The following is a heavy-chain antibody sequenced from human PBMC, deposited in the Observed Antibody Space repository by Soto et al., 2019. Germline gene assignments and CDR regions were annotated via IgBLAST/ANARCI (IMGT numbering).Heavy chain of an antibody. CDR2: IYFSGST. D-gene: IGHD2-2*01. V-gene: IGHV4-30-4*01. CDR3: ARDPMPDHYYYGMDI. CDR1: GGSVSSRDYY. Sequence: LSLTFTVSGGSVSSRDYYWSWVRQSPGKGLEWIGYIYFSGSTYFNPSLKSRISMSVDTSKNQFSLRLRSVTAADTAVYYCARDPMPDHYYYGMDIWGQGTAVTVSS. J-gene: IGHJ6*02.